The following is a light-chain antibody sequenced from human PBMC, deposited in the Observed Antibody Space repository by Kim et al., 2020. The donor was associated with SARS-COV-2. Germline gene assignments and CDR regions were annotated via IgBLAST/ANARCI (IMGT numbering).Light chain of an antibody. CDR2: NTI. CDR1: SLRSFS. V-gene: IGLV3-19*01. CDR3: NSRDSSSDHVV. Sequence: SSELTQDPAVSVALGQTVTITCQGDSLRSFSASWYQQKPGQAPLLVIYNTINRPSGVPDRFSGSSSGNTASLTIIGTQAGDEADYYCNSRDSSSDHVVFAGGTQLTVL. J-gene: IGLJ2*01.